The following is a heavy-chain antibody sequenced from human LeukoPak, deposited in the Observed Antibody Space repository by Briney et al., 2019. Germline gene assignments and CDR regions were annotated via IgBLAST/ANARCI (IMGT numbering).Heavy chain of an antibody. V-gene: IGHV4-61*02. D-gene: IGHD3-22*01. J-gene: IGHJ4*02. Sequence: PSETLSLTCTVSGGSIGSGSYYWSWIRQPAGKGLEWIGRIYTSGSTNYNPSLKSRVTISVDTSKNQFSLKLSSVTAADTAVYYCARSTPGGYYYDSSGYYFDYWGQGTLVTVSS. CDR3: ARSTPGGYYYDSSGYYFDY. CDR1: GGSIGSGSYY. CDR2: IYTSGST.